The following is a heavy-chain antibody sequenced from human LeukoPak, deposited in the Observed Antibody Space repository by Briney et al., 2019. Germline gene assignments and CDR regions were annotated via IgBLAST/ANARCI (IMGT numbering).Heavy chain of an antibody. CDR3: ARITIFGGNYFDY. Sequence: SETLYLTCTVSGGSISSSSYYWGWIRQPPGKGLEWIGSIYYSGSTYYNPSLKSRVTISVDTSKNQFSLKLSSVTAADTAVYYCARITIFGGNYFDYWGQGTLVTVSS. CDR1: GGSISSSSYY. CDR2: IYYSGST. J-gene: IGHJ4*02. V-gene: IGHV4-39*01. D-gene: IGHD3-3*01.